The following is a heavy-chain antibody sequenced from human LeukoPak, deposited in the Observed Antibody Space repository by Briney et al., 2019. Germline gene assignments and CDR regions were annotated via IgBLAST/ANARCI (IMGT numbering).Heavy chain of an antibody. CDR1: GYSFASFW. V-gene: IGHV5-51*01. CDR2: IYPGDSDT. Sequence: GESLKISCKYSGYSFASFWIGWVRQMPTKGLEWMGIIYPGDSDTRYSPSFQGQATISADKSISTAYLQWSSLKASDSAIYYCARPATGDQGGYWGQGTLVTVSS. J-gene: IGHJ4*02. D-gene: IGHD2-21*02. CDR3: ARPATGDQGGY.